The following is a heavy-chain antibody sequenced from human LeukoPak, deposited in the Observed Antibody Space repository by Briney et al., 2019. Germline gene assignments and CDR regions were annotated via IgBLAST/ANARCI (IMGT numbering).Heavy chain of an antibody. CDR2: ITSSSSTI. CDR1: GFTFSNYA. Sequence: GGSLRLSCAASGFTFSNYAMNWVRQAPGKGLEWVSYITSSSSTIYYADSVKGRFTISRDNAKNSLYLQMNSLRAEDTAVYYCARKRTGYNDYWGQGTLVTVSS. V-gene: IGHV3-48*04. D-gene: IGHD3-9*01. J-gene: IGHJ4*02. CDR3: ARKRTGYNDY.